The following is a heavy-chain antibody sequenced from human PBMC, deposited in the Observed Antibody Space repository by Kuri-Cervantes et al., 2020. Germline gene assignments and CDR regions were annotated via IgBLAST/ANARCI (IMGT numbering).Heavy chain of an antibody. CDR1: GGSISSGGYY. J-gene: IGHJ6*02. CDR2: IYYSGST. V-gene: IGHV4-31*03. D-gene: IGHD3-10*01. CDR3: AREGSYYYGSGSYLYYYYSGMDV. Sequence: SETLSLTCTVSGGSISSGGYYWSWIRQHPGKGLEWIGYIYYSGSTYYNPSLKSRVTISVDTSKNQFSLKLSSVTAADTAVYYCAREGSYYYGSGSYLYYYYSGMDVWGQGTTVTVSS.